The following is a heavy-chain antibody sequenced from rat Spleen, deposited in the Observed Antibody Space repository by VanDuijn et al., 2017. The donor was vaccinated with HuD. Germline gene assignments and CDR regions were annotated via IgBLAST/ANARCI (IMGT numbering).Heavy chain of an antibody. Sequence: EVQVLEPGGGLVQPGNSLKLSCATSGFTFSTAWMYWYRQFPEQRLEWVARIKAKSNNYATDYTESVKGRFTISRDDSKSSIYLQMNNLKEEDTAIYYCTWDYDGYSPLAYWGQGTLVTVSS. CDR1: GFTFSTAW. J-gene: IGHJ3*01. CDR3: TWDYDGYSPLAY. D-gene: IGHD1-12*03. CDR2: IKAKSNNYAT. V-gene: IGHV6-6*01.